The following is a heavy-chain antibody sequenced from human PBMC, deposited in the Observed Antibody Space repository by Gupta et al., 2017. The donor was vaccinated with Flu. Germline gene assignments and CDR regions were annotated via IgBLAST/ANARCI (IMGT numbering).Heavy chain of an antibody. CDR2: ISGRGGST. V-gene: IGHV3-23*01. CDR3: AKGFFGVGPAAIPALYYYYYMDV. J-gene: IGHJ6*03. D-gene: IGHD2-2*02. Sequence: VSAISGRGGSTYYADSVKGRFTISRDNSKNTLYLQMNSLRAEDTAVYYCAKGFFGVGPAAIPALYYYYYMDVWGKGTTVTVSS.